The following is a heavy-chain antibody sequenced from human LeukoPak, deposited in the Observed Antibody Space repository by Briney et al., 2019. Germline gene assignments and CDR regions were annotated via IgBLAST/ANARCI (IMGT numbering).Heavy chain of an antibody. Sequence: GGSLRLSCAASAFTFSSYSMNWVRQAPGKGLEWVSYIRTSGRTISYADSVKGRFTISRDNAKNSLSLQMNSLRDEDTAVYYCVREDPSEYGSIDYWGQGTLVTVSS. V-gene: IGHV3-48*02. CDR1: AFTFSSYS. CDR3: VREDPSEYGSIDY. D-gene: IGHD3-10*01. CDR2: IRTSGRTI. J-gene: IGHJ4*02.